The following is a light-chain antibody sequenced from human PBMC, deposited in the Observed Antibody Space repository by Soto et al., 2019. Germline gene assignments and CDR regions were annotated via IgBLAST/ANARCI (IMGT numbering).Light chain of an antibody. CDR2: DAS. CDR1: QSISSE. V-gene: IGKV1-5*01. J-gene: IGKJ5*01. CDR3: QQYYSNLYT. Sequence: DIQMTQSPSSLPASVGERVTITCRASQSISSEVAWYQQKPGKAPKLLIYDASSLESGVPSRFSGSGSGTEFTLNISSLQPEDFATYYCQQYYSNLYTFGQGTRLEIK.